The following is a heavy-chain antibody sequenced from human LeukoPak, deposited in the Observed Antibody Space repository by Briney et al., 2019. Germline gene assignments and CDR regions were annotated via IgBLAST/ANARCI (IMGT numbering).Heavy chain of an antibody. Sequence: GGSLRLSRAASGFTFNNYWIHWVRQVPGKGLVWVSRINNDGSSASYVDSVKGRFTISRDNAKNTLFLQMNSLRAEDTAVYYCARRGTGHGMDVWGQGTTVIVSS. D-gene: IGHD1-1*01. J-gene: IGHJ6*02. CDR1: GFTFNNYW. V-gene: IGHV3-74*01. CDR3: ARRGTGHGMDV. CDR2: INNDGSSA.